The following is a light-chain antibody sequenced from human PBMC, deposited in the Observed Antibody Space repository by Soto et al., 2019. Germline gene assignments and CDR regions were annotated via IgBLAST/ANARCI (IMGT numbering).Light chain of an antibody. Sequence: ETVLTQSPATLSLSPAERATLSCMASQSVSSYLAWYQQKPGQAPRLLNYDPSNRSTGIPERFNGSGSGTDSTLHNSSLEREDFAVYDCQRHSNWLPFGGEAKVEIK. CDR1: QSVSSY. CDR2: DPS. V-gene: IGKV3-11*01. J-gene: IGKJ4*01. CDR3: QRHSNWLP.